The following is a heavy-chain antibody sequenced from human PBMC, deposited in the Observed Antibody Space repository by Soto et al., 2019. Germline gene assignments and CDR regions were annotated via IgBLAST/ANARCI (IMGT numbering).Heavy chain of an antibody. D-gene: IGHD5-12*01. CDR1: GYTYTSYW. Sequence: PGESLKISCKVSGYTYTSYWIAWMRQMPGKGLEWMGIIYPDDSDTRYSPSFQGQVTISADKSISTAYLQWSSLKASDTAMYYCARPKPDSRDGYNYPYDFWGQGTLVTISS. J-gene: IGHJ4*02. CDR2: IYPDDSDT. CDR3: ARPKPDSRDGYNYPYDF. V-gene: IGHV5-51*01.